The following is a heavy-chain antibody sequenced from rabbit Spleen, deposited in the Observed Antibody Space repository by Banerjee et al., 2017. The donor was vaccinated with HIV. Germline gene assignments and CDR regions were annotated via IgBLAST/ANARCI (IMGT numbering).Heavy chain of an antibody. J-gene: IGHJ4*01. Sequence: QEQLEESGGDLVKPEGFLTLTCTASGFSFSSSYWICWVRQAPGKGLEWGACIAAGGSGITYYATWAKGRFTISKASSTTVTLQMTSLTAADTAAYFCARDGAGYAGYGYPTGVFNLWGPGTLVTVS. D-gene: IGHD6-1*01. CDR1: GFSFSSSYW. CDR3: ARDGAGYAGYGYPTGVFNL. CDR2: IAAGGSGIT. V-gene: IGHV1S45*01.